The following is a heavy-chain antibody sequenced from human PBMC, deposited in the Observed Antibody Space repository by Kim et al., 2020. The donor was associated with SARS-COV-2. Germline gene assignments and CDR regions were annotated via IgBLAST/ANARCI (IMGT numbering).Heavy chain of an antibody. V-gene: IGHV3-48*02. CDR1: GFTFSSSS. CDR2: ISSTSSTI. J-gene: IGHJ4*02. Sequence: GGSLRLSCAASGFTFSSSSMSWVRQAPGKGLEWVSYISSTSSTIYYADSVKGRFTISRDNAKNSLYLRMNSLRDEDTAVYYCARGQMAAAGTSFDYWGQG. CDR3: ARGQMAAAGTSFDY. D-gene: IGHD6-13*01.